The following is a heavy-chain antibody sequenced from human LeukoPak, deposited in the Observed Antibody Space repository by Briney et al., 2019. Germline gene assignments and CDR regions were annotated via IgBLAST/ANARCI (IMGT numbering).Heavy chain of an antibody. CDR1: GGSFSGYY. J-gene: IGHJ3*02. D-gene: IGHD3-9*01. Sequence: SETLSLTCAVSGGSFSGYYWSWIRQPPGKGLEWIGEINHSGSTNYNPSLKSRVTISVDTSKNQFSLKLSTVTAADTAVYYCARDTQFRLRYFDWLAPLWDFDIWGQGTMVTVSS. CDR3: ARDTQFRLRYFDWLAPLWDFDI. V-gene: IGHV4-34*01. CDR2: INHSGST.